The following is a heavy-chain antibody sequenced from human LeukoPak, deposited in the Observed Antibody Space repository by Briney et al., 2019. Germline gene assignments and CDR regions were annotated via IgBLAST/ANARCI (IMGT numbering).Heavy chain of an antibody. Sequence: PGGSLRLSCAASGFTFSSYAMSWFRQAPGKGLEWVSAISGSGGSTYYADSVKGRFTISRDNSKNTLYLQMNSLRAEDTAVYYCAKDTTFLLVGSSISVGLDYWGQGTLVTVSS. CDR3: AKDTTFLLVGSSISVGLDY. V-gene: IGHV3-23*01. CDR2: ISGSGGST. D-gene: IGHD2-2*01. J-gene: IGHJ4*02. CDR1: GFTFSSYA.